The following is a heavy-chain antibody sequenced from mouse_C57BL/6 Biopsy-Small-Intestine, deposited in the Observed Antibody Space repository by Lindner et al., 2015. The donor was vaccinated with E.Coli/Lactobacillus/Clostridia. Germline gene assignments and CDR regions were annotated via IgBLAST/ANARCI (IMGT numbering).Heavy chain of an antibody. J-gene: IGHJ4*01. CDR2: IIPIFGTA. CDR1: GGSFSSYA. D-gene: IGHD6-1*01. Sequence: SVKVSCKASGGSFSSYAISWVRQAPGQGLEWMGGIIPIFGTANYAQNFQGRVTITADESTSTAYMELSSLTSEDTAVYFCARGGQLLSEKTWFDPWGQGTLVTVSS. CDR3: ARGGQLLSEKTWFDP. V-gene: IGHV1-81*01.